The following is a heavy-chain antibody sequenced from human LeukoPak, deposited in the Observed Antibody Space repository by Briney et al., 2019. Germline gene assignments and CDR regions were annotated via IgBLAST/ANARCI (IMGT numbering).Heavy chain of an antibody. CDR1: GFTFSSYW. Sequence: GGSLRLSCAASGFTFSSYWMSWVRQAPGKGLEWVANIKQDGSEKYYVDSVKGRFTISRDNAKNSLYLQMNSLRAEDTAVYYCARDQDNYYDSSGYYPHWGQGTLVTVSS. CDR2: IKQDGSEK. V-gene: IGHV3-7*01. CDR3: ARDQDNYYDSSGYYPH. D-gene: IGHD3-22*01. J-gene: IGHJ4*02.